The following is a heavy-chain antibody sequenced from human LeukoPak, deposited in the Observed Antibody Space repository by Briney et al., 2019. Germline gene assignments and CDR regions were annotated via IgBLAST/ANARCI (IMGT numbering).Heavy chain of an antibody. Sequence: SETLSLTCAVYGGSFSDYYWNWIRQPPGKGLEWIGEINHTGRTSYNPSLKSRVTISLETSKNQFSLKLSSVTAEDTAVYYCARGQIGWYFDLWGRGTLVTVSS. J-gene: IGHJ2*01. CDR3: ARGQIGWYFDL. CDR1: GGSFSDYY. V-gene: IGHV4-34*01. CDR2: INHTGRT. D-gene: IGHD3-22*01.